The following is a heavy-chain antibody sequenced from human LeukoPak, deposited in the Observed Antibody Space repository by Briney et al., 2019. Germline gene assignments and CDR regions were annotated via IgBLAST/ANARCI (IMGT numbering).Heavy chain of an antibody. V-gene: IGHV4-59*08. Sequence: SETLSLTCTVSGGSITSCYRSWIRQSPGKGLEWIGFMYYSGTTNYNPSLKSRVTISVDTSKNQFSLKLSSVTAADTAVYYCARPSLDYGGIDAFDFWGQGTLVTVSS. CDR1: GGSITSCY. CDR2: MYYSGTT. D-gene: IGHD4-23*01. CDR3: ARPSLDYGGIDAFDF. J-gene: IGHJ3*01.